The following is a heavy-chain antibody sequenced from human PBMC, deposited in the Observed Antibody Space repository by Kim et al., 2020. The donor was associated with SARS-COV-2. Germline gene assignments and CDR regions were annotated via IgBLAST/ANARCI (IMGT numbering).Heavy chain of an antibody. J-gene: IGHJ6*02. CDR3: ARDHPFDSDILTGYFSYYYYYGMDV. Sequence: SETLSLTCTVSGGSISSGSYYWSWIRQPAGKGLEWIGRIYTSGSTNYNPSLKSRVTISVDTSKNQFSLKLSSVTAADTAVYYCARDHPFDSDILTGYFSYYYYYGMDVWGQGTTVTVSS. D-gene: IGHD3-9*01. CDR2: IYTSGST. CDR1: GGSISSGSYY. V-gene: IGHV4-61*02.